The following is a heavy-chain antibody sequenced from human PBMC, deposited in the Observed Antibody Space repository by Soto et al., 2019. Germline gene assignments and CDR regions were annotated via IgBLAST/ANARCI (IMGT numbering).Heavy chain of an antibody. CDR3: ARVPVRKYYRAGSYQNYYFGMDV. V-gene: IGHV4-34*01. J-gene: IGHJ6*02. D-gene: IGHD3-10*01. CDR1: AGTFKHDS. CDR2: INDSGST. Sequence: SQTRSHPCAGEAGTFKHDSRRWFRQSPGKELEWIGEINDSGSTKYNPSLKSRVTISVDRSKSQFSLNLSSVTAADTAIYFCARVPVRKYYRAGSYQNYYFGMDVWGQGTTVS.